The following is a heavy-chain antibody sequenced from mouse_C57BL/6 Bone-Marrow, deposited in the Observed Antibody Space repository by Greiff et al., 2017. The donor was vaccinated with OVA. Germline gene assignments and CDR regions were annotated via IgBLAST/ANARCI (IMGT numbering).Heavy chain of an antibody. Sequence: EVKLVESGGGLVKPGGSLKLSCAASGFTFSDYGMHWVRQAPEQGLEWVAYISSGSSTIYYADTVKGRFTISRDNAKNTLFLQMTSLRSEDTAMYYCARRSLGYYDVWGTGTTVTVSS. CDR1: GFTFSDYG. CDR3: ARRSLGYYDV. J-gene: IGHJ1*03. V-gene: IGHV5-17*01. CDR2: ISSGSSTI.